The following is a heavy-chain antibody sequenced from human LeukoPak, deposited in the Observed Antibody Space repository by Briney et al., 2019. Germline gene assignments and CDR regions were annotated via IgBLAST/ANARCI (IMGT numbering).Heavy chain of an antibody. V-gene: IGHV3-23*01. Sequence: GGSLRLSCAVSGITLSNYGMSWVRQAPGKGLEWVAGLSGSGGGTDYADSVKGRFTISSDNANNTLYLQMNSLRAEDTAVYFCAKRGVVIRVILVGFHKEAYYFDSWGQGALVTVSS. CDR3: AKRGVVIRVILVGFHKEAYYFDS. CDR1: GITLSNYG. D-gene: IGHD3-10*01. J-gene: IGHJ4*02. CDR2: LSGSGGGT.